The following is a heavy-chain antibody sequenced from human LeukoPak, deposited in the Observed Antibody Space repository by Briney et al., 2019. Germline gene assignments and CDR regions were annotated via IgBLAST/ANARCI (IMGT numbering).Heavy chain of an antibody. CDR1: GFTINDYW. CDR3: ARDVPHYDFWSGYSSNYFDP. V-gene: IGHV3-7*01. CDR2: IKKDGSDA. J-gene: IGHJ5*02. D-gene: IGHD3-3*01. Sequence: GGSLRLSCAASGFTINDYWMSWVRQAPGKGLEWVANIKKDGSDAYYVESVKGRFTISRDNAENSLFLQMNSLRVEDTAVYYCARDVPHYDFWSGYSSNYFDPWGQGILVTVSS.